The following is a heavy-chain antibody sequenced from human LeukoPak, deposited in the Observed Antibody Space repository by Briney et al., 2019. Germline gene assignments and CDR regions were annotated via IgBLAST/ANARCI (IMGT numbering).Heavy chain of an antibody. Sequence: SVKVSCKASGGTFSSYAISWVRQAPGQGLGWMGRIIPIFGIANYAQKFQGRVTITADKSTSTAYMELSSLRSEDTAVYYCAGLYYYDSSGYSSWFDPWGQGTLVTVSS. V-gene: IGHV1-69*04. D-gene: IGHD3-22*01. CDR2: IIPIFGIA. CDR3: AGLYYYDSSGYSSWFDP. CDR1: GGTFSSYA. J-gene: IGHJ5*02.